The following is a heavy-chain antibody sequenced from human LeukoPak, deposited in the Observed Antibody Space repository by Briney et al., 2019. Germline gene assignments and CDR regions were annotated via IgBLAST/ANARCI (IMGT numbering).Heavy chain of an antibody. Sequence: GGSQRLSCAASGFTFSSYSMNWVRQAPGKGLEWVSYISSSSSTIYYADSVKGRFTISRDNAKNSLYLQMNSLRAENTAVYYCARDLYQYYDFWSGYPDAFDIWGQGTMVTVSS. CDR3: ARDLYQYYDFWSGYPDAFDI. J-gene: IGHJ3*02. CDR1: GFTFSSYS. D-gene: IGHD3-3*01. V-gene: IGHV3-48*01. CDR2: ISSSSSTI.